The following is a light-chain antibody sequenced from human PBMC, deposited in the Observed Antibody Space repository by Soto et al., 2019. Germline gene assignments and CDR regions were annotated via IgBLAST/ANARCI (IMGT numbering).Light chain of an antibody. CDR1: RAISDW. J-gene: IGKJ2*03. V-gene: IGKV1-5*03. CDR2: RAS. Sequence: DIQMTQSPSTLSAPLGDRVTITCRASRAISDWLAWYQQRPGKAPKLRIYRASRLESGVPSRFSGSGSGTEFTLTISGLQPDDFATYYCQQYNKFSFSFGQGTKVEI. CDR3: QQYNKFSFS.